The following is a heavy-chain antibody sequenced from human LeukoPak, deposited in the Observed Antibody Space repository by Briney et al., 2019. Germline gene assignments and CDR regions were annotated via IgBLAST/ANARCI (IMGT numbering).Heavy chain of an antibody. J-gene: IGHJ4*02. V-gene: IGHV3-48*01. CDR2: IGTTSGAI. D-gene: IGHD2-2*01. CDR1: GFTFNAFG. CDR3: ARDYCSSTSCLFDY. Sequence: RGSLRLSCAASGFTFNAFGMNWVRQAPGKGLEWVSYIGTTSGAIYYADSVKGRFTISRDSAKNSLYLQMNSLRAEDTAVYYCARDYCSSTSCLFDYWGQGTLVTVSS.